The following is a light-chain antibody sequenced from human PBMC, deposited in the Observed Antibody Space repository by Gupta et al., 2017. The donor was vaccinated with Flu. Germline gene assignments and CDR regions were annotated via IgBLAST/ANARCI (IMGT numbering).Light chain of an antibody. V-gene: IGKV3-20*01. Sequence: EIVLTQSPGTLSLPPGERATLSCRASQSVGSNFLAWFQQKPGQAPRLLIYGTSTRATGMPDRFSGSGSGTDFTLTISRLEPEDFAVYYCRHYGSPSRTFGQGTRVEIK. CDR2: GTS. CDR1: QSVGSNF. J-gene: IGKJ1*01. CDR3: RHYGSPSRT.